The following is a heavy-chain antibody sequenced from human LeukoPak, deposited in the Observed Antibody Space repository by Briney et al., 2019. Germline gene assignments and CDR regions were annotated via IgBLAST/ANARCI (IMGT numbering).Heavy chain of an antibody. V-gene: IGHV1-2*06. D-gene: IGHD3-3*01. CDR1: GYTFTGYY. J-gene: IGHJ5*02. Sequence: GASVKVSCKASGYTFTGYYMHWVRQAPGQGLEWMGRINPNSGGTNYAQKFQGRVTMTRDTSISTAYMELSSLRSEDTAVYYCARRPYYDFWSGYYDNWFDPWGQGTLVTVSS. CDR3: ARRPYYDFWSGYYDNWFDP. CDR2: INPNSGGT.